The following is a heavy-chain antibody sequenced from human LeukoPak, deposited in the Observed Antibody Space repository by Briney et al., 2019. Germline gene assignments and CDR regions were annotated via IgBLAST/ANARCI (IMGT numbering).Heavy chain of an antibody. J-gene: IGHJ4*02. CDR2: IYPGYSDT. CDR1: GYSFTSYW. D-gene: IGHD3-16*02. Sequence: GESLKISCKGSGYSFTSYWIGWVRQMPGKGLEWMGIIYPGYSDTRYSPSFQGQVTISADKSISTAYMQWSSLKASDTAMYYCARQQENYDYVWGSYRYTSFDYWGQGTLVTVSS. CDR3: ARQQENYDYVWGSYRYTSFDY. V-gene: IGHV5-51*01.